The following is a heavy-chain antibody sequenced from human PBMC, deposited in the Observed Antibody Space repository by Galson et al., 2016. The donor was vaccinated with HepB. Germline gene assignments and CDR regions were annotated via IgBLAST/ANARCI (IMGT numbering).Heavy chain of an antibody. D-gene: IGHD5-18*01. CDR3: AKDDSYGYVGYYYGMDV. CDR1: GFTFSNYS. J-gene: IGHJ6*02. V-gene: IGHV3-30*18. CDR2: ISYDGGSK. Sequence: SLRLSCAASGFTFSNYSMNWVRQAPGKGLEWVAVISYDGGSKHYADSVKGRFTISRDNSKNTLYLEMNSLRAEDTAVYYCAKDDSYGYVGYYYGMDVWGQGTTVTVSS.